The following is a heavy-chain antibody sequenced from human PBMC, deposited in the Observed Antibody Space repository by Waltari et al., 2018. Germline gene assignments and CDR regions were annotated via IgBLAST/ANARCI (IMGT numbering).Heavy chain of an antibody. CDR1: GFTFSSYR. Sequence: EVQLVESGGGLVQPGGSLRLSCAASGFTFSSYRMHWVRQAPGKGLVLVSRINSDGSSTSYADSVKGRFTISRDNAKNTLYLQMNSLRAEDTAVYYCASDLYGDYATPNGYWGQGTLVTVSS. D-gene: IGHD4-17*01. CDR2: INSDGSST. CDR3: ASDLYGDYATPNGY. J-gene: IGHJ4*02. V-gene: IGHV3-74*01.